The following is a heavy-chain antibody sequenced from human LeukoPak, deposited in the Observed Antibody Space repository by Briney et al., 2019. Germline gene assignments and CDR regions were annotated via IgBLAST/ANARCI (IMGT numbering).Heavy chain of an antibody. CDR1: GYTFTSND. D-gene: IGHD3-3*01. Sequence: ASGKVSCKASGYTFTSNDINWVRQATGQGLEWMGWMNPNSGNTGYAQKFQGRVTMTRNTSISTAYMELSSLRSEDTAVYYCARGMDYDFWSGYYFWFDPWGQGTLVTVSS. CDR3: ARGMDYDFWSGYYFWFDP. CDR2: MNPNSGNT. V-gene: IGHV1-8*01. J-gene: IGHJ5*02.